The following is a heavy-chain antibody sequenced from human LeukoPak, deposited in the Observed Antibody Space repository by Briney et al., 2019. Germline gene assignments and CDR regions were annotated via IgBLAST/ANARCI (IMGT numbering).Heavy chain of an antibody. CDR1: GFTFSSYA. CDR3: AKDALMTTVTTSDY. Sequence: GGSLRLSCAASGFTFSSYAMSWVRQAPGKGLEWVSAISGSGGSTYYADSVKGRFTISRDNSKNTLYLHMNSLRAEDTAVYYCAKDALMTTVTTSDYWGQGTLVTVSS. V-gene: IGHV3-23*01. CDR2: ISGSGGST. D-gene: IGHD4-17*01. J-gene: IGHJ4*02.